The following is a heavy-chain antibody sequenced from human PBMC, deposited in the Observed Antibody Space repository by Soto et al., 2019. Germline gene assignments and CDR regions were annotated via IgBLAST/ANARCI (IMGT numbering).Heavy chain of an antibody. D-gene: IGHD3-3*01. CDR1: GFTFSSYW. V-gene: IGHV3-7*01. CDR2: IKQDGSEK. CDR3: ARSPPPGFWSGSRFDY. Sequence: PGGSLRLSCAASGFTFSSYWMSWVRQAPGKGLEWVANIKQDGSEKYYVDSVKGRFTISRDDAKNSLYLQMNSLRAEDTAVYYCARSPPPGFWSGSRFDYWGQGTLVTVSS. J-gene: IGHJ4*02.